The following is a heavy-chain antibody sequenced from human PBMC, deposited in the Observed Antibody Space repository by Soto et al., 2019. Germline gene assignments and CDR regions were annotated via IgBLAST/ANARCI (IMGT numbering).Heavy chain of an antibody. J-gene: IGHJ3*02. Sequence: QVQLVQSGAEVKRPGSSVKVSCKASGGTFSSSSLSWVRQTPGQGLEWMGGIIPIFGTTSYAQDFQGRITITADKSTSTAYMELTSLRSDDTAVYFCAQPSGDHAVDIWGQGTMVTVAS. CDR3: AQPSGDHAVDI. CDR2: IIPIFGTT. CDR1: GGTFSSSS. D-gene: IGHD3-10*01. V-gene: IGHV1-69*06.